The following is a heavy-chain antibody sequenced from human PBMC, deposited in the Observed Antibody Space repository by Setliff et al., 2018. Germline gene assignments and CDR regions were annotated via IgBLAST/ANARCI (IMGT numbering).Heavy chain of an antibody. V-gene: IGHV4-59*11. CDR1: GISITSGHY. CDR2: VHYNGET. CDR3: ARGSTGAYDP. D-gene: IGHD7-27*01. J-gene: IGHJ5*02. Sequence: SETLSLTCDVSGISITSGHYWSWIRQAPGKGLQWIAYVHYNGETNYNPSLKSRVLISVDASKNQLSLRVTSVTAADTAVYYCARGSTGAYDPWGQGTLVTVS.